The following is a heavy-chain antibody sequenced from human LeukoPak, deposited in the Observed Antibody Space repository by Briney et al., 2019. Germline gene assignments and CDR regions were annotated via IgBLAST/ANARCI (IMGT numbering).Heavy chain of an antibody. Sequence: PGGSLRLSCAASGFTFSSYNMNWVRQAPGKGLEWVSSISSSSSYIYYADSVKGRFTISRDNAKNSLYLQMNSLRAEDTAVYYCARKAGGYDSSGYYSWFDPWGQGTLVTVSS. J-gene: IGHJ5*02. D-gene: IGHD3-22*01. CDR3: ARKAGGYDSSGYYSWFDP. CDR2: ISSSSSYI. CDR1: GFTFSSYN. V-gene: IGHV3-21*01.